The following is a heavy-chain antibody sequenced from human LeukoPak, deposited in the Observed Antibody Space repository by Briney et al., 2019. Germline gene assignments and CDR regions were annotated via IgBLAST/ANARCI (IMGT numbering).Heavy chain of an antibody. Sequence: ASVKVSCKASGYTFTSYGISWVRQAPGQGLEWMGWISAYNGNTNYAQKLQGRITMTTDTSTSTAYMELRSLRSDDTAVYYCARATPDYYGSGSPYWGQGTLVTVSS. V-gene: IGHV1-18*01. D-gene: IGHD3-10*01. CDR3: ARATPDYYGSGSPY. CDR1: GYTFTSYG. J-gene: IGHJ4*02. CDR2: ISAYNGNT.